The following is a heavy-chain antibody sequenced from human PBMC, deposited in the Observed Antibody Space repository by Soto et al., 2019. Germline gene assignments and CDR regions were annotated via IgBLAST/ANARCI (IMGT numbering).Heavy chain of an antibody. CDR3: ARGDSTDCSNGVCSFFYNHDMDV. J-gene: IGHJ6*02. D-gene: IGHD2-8*01. CDR1: GYRFTDYH. Sequence: ASVKVSCKASGYRFTDYHIHWVRQAPGQGLEWLGRINPKSGGTSTAQKFQGWVTMTTDTSISTASMELTRLTSDDTAIYYCARGDSTDCSNGVCSFFYNHDMDVWGQGTTVTVSS. CDR2: INPKSGGT. V-gene: IGHV1-2*04.